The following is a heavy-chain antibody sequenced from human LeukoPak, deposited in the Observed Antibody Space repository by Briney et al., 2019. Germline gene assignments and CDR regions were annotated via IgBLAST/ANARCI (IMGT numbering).Heavy chain of an antibody. Sequence: SQTLSLTCNVSGDSVNSADNYWSWIRQPPGKGLEWIAYIYYSGITYYSPSLKSRVSISVDKSKNQFSLRLSSVSAADTAVYYCARATRHDVVVFDFWGQGTLVTVSS. CDR1: GDSVNSADNY. CDR3: ARATRHDVVVFDF. D-gene: IGHD2-21*01. J-gene: IGHJ4*02. V-gene: IGHV4-30-4*01. CDR2: IYYSGIT.